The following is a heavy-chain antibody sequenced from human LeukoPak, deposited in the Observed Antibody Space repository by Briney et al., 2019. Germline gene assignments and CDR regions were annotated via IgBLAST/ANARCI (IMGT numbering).Heavy chain of an antibody. V-gene: IGHV4-61*02. CDR3: ARARYSGYDYPLYYFDY. CDR1: GGSISSGSYY. D-gene: IGHD5-12*01. J-gene: IGHJ4*02. Sequence: SQTLSLTCTVSGGSISSGSYYWSWIRQAAGKGLEWIGRIYTSGSTNYNPSLKSRVTISVVTSKNQFSLKLSSVTAADTAVYYCARARYSGYDYPLYYFDYWGQGTLVTVSS. CDR2: IYTSGST.